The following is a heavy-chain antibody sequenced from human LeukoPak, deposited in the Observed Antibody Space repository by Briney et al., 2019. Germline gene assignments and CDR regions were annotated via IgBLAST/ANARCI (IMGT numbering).Heavy chain of an antibody. J-gene: IGHJ3*02. CDR3: ARDDALGDNALDI. CDR1: GFTFSSYG. Sequence: GGSLRLSCAASGFTFSSYGMHWVRQAPGKGLEWVAVILNDGSQEKYADSVKGRFTISRDNSKNTLFLQMNSLGAEDTAVYYCARDDALGDNALDIWGQGTMVTVSS. V-gene: IGHV3-33*01. CDR2: ILNDGSQE. D-gene: IGHD3-16*01.